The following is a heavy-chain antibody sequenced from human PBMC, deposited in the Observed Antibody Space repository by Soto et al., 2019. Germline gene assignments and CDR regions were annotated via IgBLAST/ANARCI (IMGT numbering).Heavy chain of an antibody. J-gene: IGHJ4*02. D-gene: IGHD2-21*01. CDR1: GFSFSTYA. Sequence: EVLLLESGGGLVQPGGSLRLSCAASGFSFSTYAMSWVRQAPGKGLEWVSAISGSGYNTYYPDSVKGRFTISRDNSKNTLYLQMNSLRAEDTAVYYCADGGEWLFNFDYWGQGTLVTVSS. V-gene: IGHV3-23*01. CDR2: ISGSGYNT. CDR3: ADGGEWLFNFDY.